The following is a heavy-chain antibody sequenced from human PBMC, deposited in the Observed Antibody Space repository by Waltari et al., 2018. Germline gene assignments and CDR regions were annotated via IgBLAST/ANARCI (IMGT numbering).Heavy chain of an antibody. Sequence: QVPLVQSGAEVQTPGSSVTVSFKASGVIFSSYAIRRVLQAPGQGLEWMGGIIPIFGTANYAQKFQGRVTITTDESTSTAYMELSSLRSEDTAVYYCARSGGSGWYLCDYWGQGTLVTVSS. CDR3: ARSGGSGWYLCDY. V-gene: IGHV1-69*05. J-gene: IGHJ4*02. CDR2: IIPIFGTA. D-gene: IGHD6-19*01. CDR1: GVIFSSYA.